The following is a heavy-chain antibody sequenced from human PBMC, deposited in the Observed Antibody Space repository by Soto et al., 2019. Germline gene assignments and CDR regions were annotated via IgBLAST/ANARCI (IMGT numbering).Heavy chain of an antibody. CDR3: ARVGPYDSGSYMLRYYGFEP. J-gene: IGHJ5*02. CDR2: IYSGGAT. CDR1: GFSVSTSH. D-gene: IGHD3-10*01. V-gene: IGHV3-53*01. Sequence: EVQLVDSGGGLIQPGGSLRLSCAAAGFSVSTSHMNWVRQTPGKGLEWVSVIYSGGATYYAASVKGRFTISRDKSKNTVYLQMNCLRAEDTAGYYFARVGPYDSGSYMLRYYGFEPWGQGTLVTVSS.